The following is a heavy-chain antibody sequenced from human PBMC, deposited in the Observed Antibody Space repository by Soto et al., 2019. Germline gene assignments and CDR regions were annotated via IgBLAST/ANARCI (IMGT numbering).Heavy chain of an antibody. CDR1: GGSISSSSYF. D-gene: IGHD6-19*01. Sequence: QLQLQESGPGLVKPSETLSLTCSVSGGSISSSSYFWGWIRQPPGKGLEWIGSIYYSGSTYYNPSLKSRVPVSVDTSKDQCSLKLSSVTAADTAVYYCARHPSAFWFDPWGQGTLVTVSS. V-gene: IGHV4-39*01. CDR2: IYYSGST. CDR3: ARHPSAFWFDP. J-gene: IGHJ5*02.